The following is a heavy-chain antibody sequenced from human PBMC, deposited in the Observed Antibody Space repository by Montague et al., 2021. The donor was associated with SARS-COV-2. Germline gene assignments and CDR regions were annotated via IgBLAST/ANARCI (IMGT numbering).Heavy chain of an antibody. Sequence: SLRLSCAASGFTLSSYSMYWVRHAPGKGLEWVAVISSDGTNKYFRESVRGRFTISRDKSNNTVFLQMGSLRPEDTAVYYCARPGVENNGWYLSYFEYWGQGSLVTVST. CDR3: ARPGVENNGWYLSYFEY. J-gene: IGHJ4*02. CDR1: GFTLSSYS. CDR2: ISSDGTNK. D-gene: IGHD6-19*01. V-gene: IGHV3-30*04.